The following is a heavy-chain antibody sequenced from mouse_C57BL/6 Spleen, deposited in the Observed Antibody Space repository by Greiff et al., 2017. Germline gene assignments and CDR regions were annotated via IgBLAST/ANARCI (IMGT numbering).Heavy chain of an antibody. CDR1: GYTFTSYW. V-gene: IGHV1-69*01. Sequence: VQLQQPGAELVMPGASVKLSCKASGYTFTSYWMHWVKQRPGQGLEWIGEIDPSDSYTNYNQKFKGKSTLTVDKSSSPAYMQLSSLTSEDSAVYYCARTGAIYYDYDGYAMDDWGQGTSVTVSS. CDR3: ARTGAIYYDYDGYAMDD. J-gene: IGHJ4*01. CDR2: IDPSDSYT. D-gene: IGHD2-4*01.